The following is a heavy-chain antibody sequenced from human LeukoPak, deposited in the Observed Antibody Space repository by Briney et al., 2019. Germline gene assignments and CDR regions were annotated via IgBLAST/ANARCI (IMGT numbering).Heavy chain of an antibody. CDR3: ARTSGSYFDY. V-gene: IGHV3-66*01. CDR2: IYSGGST. D-gene: IGHD1-26*01. Sequence: GGSLRLSCAASGFTVSSNYMSWVRQAPGKGLEWVSVIYSGGSTYYADSVKGRSTISRDDSKNTLYLQMNSLRAEDTAVYYCARTSGSYFDYWGQGTLVTVSS. CDR1: GFTVSSNY. J-gene: IGHJ4*02.